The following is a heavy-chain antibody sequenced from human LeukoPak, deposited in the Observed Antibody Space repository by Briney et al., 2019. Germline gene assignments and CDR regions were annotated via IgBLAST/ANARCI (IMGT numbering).Heavy chain of an antibody. D-gene: IGHD2-2*01. CDR2: ISWDSSYT. V-gene: IGHV3-11*03. CDR1: GFTFSDYY. J-gene: IGHJ4*02. Sequence: PGGSLRLSCAASGFTFSDYYMSWIRQAPGRGLEWVPYISWDSSYTSYADSVKGRFTVSRDNAQKSLYLQMDSLRAEDTAVYYCARRYCSSTSCLIDYWGQGTLVTVSS. CDR3: ARRYCSSTSCLIDY.